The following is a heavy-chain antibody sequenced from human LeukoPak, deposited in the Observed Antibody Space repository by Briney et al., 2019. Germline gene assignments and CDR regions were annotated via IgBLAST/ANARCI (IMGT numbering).Heavy chain of an antibody. D-gene: IGHD6-19*01. CDR2: IIPIFATA. CDR1: GGCLTSYA. CDR3: ANEGNSGLFSNG. Sequence: SVKVSCKASGGCLTSYAISMLRQAPGQGLEWMGGIIPIFATANYAQEFQGRVTITAEESTSTAYMELSSLRSEDTAGYYCANEGNSGLFSNGGGQGTLVTVSS. V-gene: IGHV1-69*01. J-gene: IGHJ4*02.